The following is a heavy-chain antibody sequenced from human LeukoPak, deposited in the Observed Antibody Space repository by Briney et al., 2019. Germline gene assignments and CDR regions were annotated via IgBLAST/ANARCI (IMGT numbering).Heavy chain of an antibody. CDR1: GYTLTSYV. D-gene: IGHD2-2*01. CDR2: INCYNGCT. CDR3: ARDPYCSSTSCYDGTRYYYYGMDV. Sequence: ASVTVSCKSSGYTLTSYVSHWLRQPPGQGRDWMGWINCYNGCTNYAQKPQGRVTMTTDTSTSTAYMELRSLRSDDTAVYYCARDPYCSSTSCYDGTRYYYYGMDVWGQGTTVTVSS. V-gene: IGHV1-18*01. J-gene: IGHJ6*02.